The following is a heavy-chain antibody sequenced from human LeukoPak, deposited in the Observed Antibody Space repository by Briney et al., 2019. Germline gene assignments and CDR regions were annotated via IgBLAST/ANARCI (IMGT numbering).Heavy chain of an antibody. V-gene: IGHV3-21*01. J-gene: IGHJ4*02. CDR3: ARGSSLRITMVRGVEPDFDY. Sequence: GGSLRLSCAASGFTFSSYSMNWVRQAPGKGLEWVSSISSSSSYIYYADSVKGRFTISRDNAKNSLYLQMNSLRAEDTAVYYCARGSSLRITMVRGVEPDFDYWGQGTLVTVSS. CDR1: GFTFSSYS. D-gene: IGHD3-10*01. CDR2: ISSSSSYI.